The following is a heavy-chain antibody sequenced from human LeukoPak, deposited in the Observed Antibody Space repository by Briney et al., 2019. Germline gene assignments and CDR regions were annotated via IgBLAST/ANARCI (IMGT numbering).Heavy chain of an antibody. CDR3: AMGYSYVHGLDY. V-gene: IGHV4-59*01. CDR1: GGSISPYY. CDR2: IYHTGST. D-gene: IGHD5-24*01. J-gene: IGHJ4*02. Sequence: SETLSLTCTVSGGSISPYYWNLVRQTPGRGLEWIGYIYHTGSTNYNPSLKSRVTISLDASKRQFSLNLSSVTAADTAVYYRAMGYSYVHGLDYWGQGTLVTVSS.